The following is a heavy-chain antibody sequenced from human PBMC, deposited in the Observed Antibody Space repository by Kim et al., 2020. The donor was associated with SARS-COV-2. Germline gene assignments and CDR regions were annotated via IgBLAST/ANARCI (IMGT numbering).Heavy chain of an antibody. CDR3: ARQGITMVRGVIMEFSYGMDV. Sequence: SETLSLTCAVSGGSISSSNWWSWVRQPPGKGLEWIGEIYHSGSTNYNPSLKSRVTISVDKSKNQFSLKLSSVTAADTAVYYCARQGITMVRGVIMEFSYGMDVWGQGTTVTVSS. D-gene: IGHD3-10*01. V-gene: IGHV4-4*02. CDR2: IYHSGST. J-gene: IGHJ6*02. CDR1: GGSISSSNW.